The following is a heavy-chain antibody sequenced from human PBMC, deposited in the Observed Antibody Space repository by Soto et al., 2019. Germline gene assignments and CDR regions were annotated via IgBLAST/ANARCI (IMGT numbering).Heavy chain of an antibody. CDR3: ARDYGTNCFDY. D-gene: IGHD4-17*01. J-gene: IGHJ4*02. Sequence: GASVKVSCKASGYTFSSYHMHWVRQAPGQGLEWMGIINPSGGSPTSAQKFQGRVTMTRDTSTSTVYMELSSLRSEDTAVYFCARDYGTNCFDYWGQGTPVTVSS. CDR2: INPSGGSP. CDR1: GYTFSSYH. V-gene: IGHV1-46*01.